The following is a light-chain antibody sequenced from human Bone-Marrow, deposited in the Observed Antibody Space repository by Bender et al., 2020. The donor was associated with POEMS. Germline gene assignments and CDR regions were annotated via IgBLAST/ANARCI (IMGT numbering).Light chain of an antibody. CDR3: SSFTGINNPVA. CDR1: SSDVGGYNY. J-gene: IGLJ2*01. CDR2: EVS. Sequence: QSALTQPPSASGSPGQSVTISCTGTSSDVGGYNYVSWFQQHPGKAPKLIISEVSKRPSGVPDRFSGSKSGSTASLTVSGLQAEDEADYYCSSFTGINNPVAFGGGTKLTVL. V-gene: IGLV2-8*01.